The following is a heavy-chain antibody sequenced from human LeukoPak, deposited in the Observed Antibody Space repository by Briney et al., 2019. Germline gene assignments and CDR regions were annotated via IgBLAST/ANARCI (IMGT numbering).Heavy chain of an antibody. D-gene: IGHD3-22*01. Sequence: SETLSLTCTVSGGSISSSSYYWGWIRQPPGKGLEWIGSIYYSGSTYYNPSLKSRVTVSVDTSKNQFSLKLSSVAAADTAVYYCARDPPTLYYYDSSGYPPDYWGQGTLVTVSS. CDR2: IYYSGST. J-gene: IGHJ4*02. CDR1: GGSISSSSYY. CDR3: ARDPPTLYYYDSSGYPPDY. V-gene: IGHV4-39*02.